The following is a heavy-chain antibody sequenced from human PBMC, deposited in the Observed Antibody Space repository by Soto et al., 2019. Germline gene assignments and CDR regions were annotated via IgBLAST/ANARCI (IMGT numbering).Heavy chain of an antibody. CDR1: GFTFSSYG. V-gene: IGHV3-33*01. CDR2: IWYDGSNK. D-gene: IGHD4-17*01. J-gene: IGHJ4*02. CDR3: ARGGFGYGDDDRRGAHFDY. Sequence: HPGGSLRLSCAASGFTFSSYGMHWVRQAPGKGLEWVAVIWYDGSNKYYADSVKGRFTISRDNSKNTLYLQMNSLRAEDTAVYYCARGGFGYGDDDRRGAHFDYWGQGTLVTVSS.